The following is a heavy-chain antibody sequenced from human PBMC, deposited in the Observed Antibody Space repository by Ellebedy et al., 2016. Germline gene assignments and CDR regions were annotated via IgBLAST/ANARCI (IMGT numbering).Heavy chain of an antibody. D-gene: IGHD2-2*01. CDR3: WSVIPAAMSDFDY. V-gene: IGHV4-39*07. Sequence: GSLRLSCTVSGGSVSSRSYLWGWIRQPPGTGLEWIGSMHYSGSTYYNPSLQSRVTISVDTSKNQFSLKLSSVSDADTAVYYCWSVIPAAMSDFDYWGRGTLVTVSS. J-gene: IGHJ4*02. CDR2: MHYSGST. CDR1: GGSVSSRSYL.